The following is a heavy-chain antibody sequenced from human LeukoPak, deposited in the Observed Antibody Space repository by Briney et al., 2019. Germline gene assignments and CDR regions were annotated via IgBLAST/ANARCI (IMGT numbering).Heavy chain of an antibody. CDR3: ARGRKAPPPNWFDP. V-gene: IGHV3-30-3*01. Sequence: PGRSLRLSCAASGFTFSSYAMHWVRQAPGKGLEWVAVISYDGSNKYYADSVKGRFTISRDNSKNTLYLQMNSLRAEDTVVYYCARGRKAPPPNWFDPWGQGTLVTVSS. CDR2: ISYDGSNK. J-gene: IGHJ5*02. CDR1: GFTFSSYA.